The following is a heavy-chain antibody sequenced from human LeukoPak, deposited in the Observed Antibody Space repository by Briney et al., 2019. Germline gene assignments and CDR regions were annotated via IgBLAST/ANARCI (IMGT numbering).Heavy chain of an antibody. CDR2: IYYSGST. D-gene: IGHD6-6*01. V-gene: IGHV4-59*01. CDR3: AALNIATRPWCFDY. J-gene: IGHJ4*02. Sequence: PSETLSLTCTVSGGSISSYYWSWIRQPPGKGLEWIGYIYYSGSTNYNPSLKSRVTISVDTSKNQFSLKLSSVTAADTAVYYCAALNIATRPWCFDYWGQGTLVTVSS. CDR1: GGSISSYY.